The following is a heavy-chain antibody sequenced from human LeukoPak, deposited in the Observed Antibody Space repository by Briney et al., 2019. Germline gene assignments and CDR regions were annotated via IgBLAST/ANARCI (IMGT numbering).Heavy chain of an antibody. CDR2: IDHSGST. Sequence: PSETLSLTCAVSGDSIASPTWWSWVRQPPEKGLEWIGEIDHSGSTNYSPSLRSRVSISVDKSKSHFSLRLSSVTAADTAVYYCARSHSMARGVIDFYGLDVWGQGTTVAVSS. CDR3: ARSHSMARGVIDFYGLDV. V-gene: IGHV4-4*02. D-gene: IGHD3-10*01. CDR1: GDSIASPTW. J-gene: IGHJ6*02.